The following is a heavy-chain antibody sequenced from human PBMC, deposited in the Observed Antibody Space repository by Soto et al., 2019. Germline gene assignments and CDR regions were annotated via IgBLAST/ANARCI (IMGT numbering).Heavy chain of an antibody. D-gene: IGHD6-19*01. J-gene: IGHJ6*02. Sequence: PGGSLRLSCAASGFTFSSYGMHWVRQAPGKGLEWVAVISYDGSNKYYADSVKGRFTISRDNSKNTLYLQMNSLRAEDTAVYYCAKARRAVVTGYYYYYGMDVWGQGTTVTVSS. V-gene: IGHV3-30*18. CDR2: ISYDGSNK. CDR1: GFTFSSYG. CDR3: AKARRAVVTGYYYYYGMDV.